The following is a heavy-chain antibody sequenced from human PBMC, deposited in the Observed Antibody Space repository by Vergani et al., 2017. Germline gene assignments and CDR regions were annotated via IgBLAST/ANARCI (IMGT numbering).Heavy chain of an antibody. Sequence: EMQLVQSGAEVRKPGESVKISCRTSGYNFDIYWIGWVRQMPGKGLEWMGIVYPADSDTRYSPSFKGQVTVSADKSTSTAFLEWSGLMVTDTAIYYCARHARYSDVTGNYVYYGMVVWGQGTSVIVSS. CDR1: GYNFDIYW. V-gene: IGHV5-51*01. J-gene: IGHJ6*02. D-gene: IGHD3-16*01. CDR2: VYPADSDT. CDR3: ARHARYSDVTGNYVYYGMVV.